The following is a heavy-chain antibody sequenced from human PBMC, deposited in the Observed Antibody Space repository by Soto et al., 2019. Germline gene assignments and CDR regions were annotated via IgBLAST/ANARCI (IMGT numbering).Heavy chain of an antibody. J-gene: IGHJ4*02. CDR1: GFTFSSYW. CDR3: ARSKPPTSLPIDY. CDR2: IKQDGSEK. V-gene: IGHV3-7*01. Sequence: GGSLRLSCAASGFTFSSYWMSWVRQAPGKGLEWVANIKQDGSEKYYVDSVKGRFTISRDNAKNSLYLQMNSLRAEDTAVYYCARSKPPTSLPIDYWGQGTLVTVSS.